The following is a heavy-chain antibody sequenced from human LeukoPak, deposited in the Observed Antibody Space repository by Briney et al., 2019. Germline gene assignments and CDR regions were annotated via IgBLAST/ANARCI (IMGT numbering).Heavy chain of an antibody. J-gene: IGHJ3*01. CDR2: ISYDESKQ. CDR3: AREAAIVGNAFDL. Sequence: GGSLRLSCAASGFTFSSYGMHWVRQAPGKGREWVGLISYDESKQYYVDSVKGRFTISRDNSKKSLYLQMNGLRPDDTALYYCAREAAIVGNAFDLWGLGTMVIVSS. CDR1: GFTFSSYG. D-gene: IGHD3-16*02. V-gene: IGHV3-30*19.